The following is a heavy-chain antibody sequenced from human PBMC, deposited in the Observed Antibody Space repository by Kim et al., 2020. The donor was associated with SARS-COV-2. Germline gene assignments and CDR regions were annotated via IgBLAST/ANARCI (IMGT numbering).Heavy chain of an antibody. CDR1: GFTVSNNY. D-gene: IGHD3-10*01. J-gene: IGHJ4*02. Sequence: GGSLRLSCAASGFTVSNNYMTWVRQAPGKGLEWVSVIYSGGSTNYAESVKGRFTISRDNSKNTLYLQMNRLRAEDTAVYYCAGNYYGSGSYDYWGQGTLVTVSS. CDR3: AGNYYGSGSYDY. V-gene: IGHV3-53*01. CDR2: IYSGGST.